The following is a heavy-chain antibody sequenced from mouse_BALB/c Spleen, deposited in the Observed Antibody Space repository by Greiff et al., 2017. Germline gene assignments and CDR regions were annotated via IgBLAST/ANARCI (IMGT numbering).Heavy chain of an antibody. CDR2: ISSGGSYT. V-gene: IGHV5-6-4*01. D-gene: IGHD2-4*01. Sequence: DVKLVESGGGLVQPGGSLKLSCAASGFTFSSYTMSWVRQTPEKRLEWVATISSGGSYTYYPDSVKGRFTISRDNAKNTLYLQMSSLKSEDTAMYYCTRDLDDYGWFAYWGQGTLVTVSA. CDR1: GFTFSSYT. J-gene: IGHJ3*01. CDR3: TRDLDDYGWFAY.